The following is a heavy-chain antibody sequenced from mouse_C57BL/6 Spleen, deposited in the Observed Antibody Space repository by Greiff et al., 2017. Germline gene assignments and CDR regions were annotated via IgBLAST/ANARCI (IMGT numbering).Heavy chain of an antibody. J-gene: IGHJ4*01. D-gene: IGHD1-1*01. CDR2: IRSKSNNYAT. Sequence: EVQRVESGGGLVQPKGSLKLSCAASGFSFNTYAMNWVRQAPGKGLEWVARIRSKSNNYATYYADSVKDRFTISRDDSESMLYLQMNNLKTEDTAMYYCVRRGIYYYGSSEAMDYWGQGTSVTVSS. V-gene: IGHV10-1*01. CDR3: VRRGIYYYGSSEAMDY. CDR1: GFSFNTYA.